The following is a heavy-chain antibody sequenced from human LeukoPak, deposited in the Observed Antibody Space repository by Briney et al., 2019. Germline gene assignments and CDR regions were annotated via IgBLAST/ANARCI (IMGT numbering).Heavy chain of an antibody. CDR2: IIPFFSTA. CDR3: ARGSTICSGGSCYSGSHLDY. CDR1: LGTFSSYA. J-gene: IGHJ4*02. D-gene: IGHD2-15*01. V-gene: IGHV1-69*13. Sequence: SVKVSCKASLGTFSSYAVSWVRQAPGQGLKCMGGIIPFFSTANYAQKLQGRVTITADESTSTAYMELSSLRSEDTAVYYCARGSTICSGGSCYSGSHLDYWGQGTLVTVSS.